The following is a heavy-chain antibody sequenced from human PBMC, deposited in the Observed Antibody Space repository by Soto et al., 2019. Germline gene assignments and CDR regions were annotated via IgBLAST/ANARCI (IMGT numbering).Heavy chain of an antibody. CDR3: ARDLNYYDSSGFSLNGYDYYYGMDV. CDR2: INPSGGRT. D-gene: IGHD3-22*01. V-gene: IGHV1-46*01. J-gene: IGHJ6*02. Sequence: ASVKVSCKASGYTFTTYYMHWVRQAPGQGLEWMGIINPSGGRTSYAQKFQGRVTMTRDTSTSAVYMELSSLRSEDTAVYYCARDLNYYDSSGFSLNGYDYYYGMDVWGQDTTVTVSS. CDR1: GYTFTTYY.